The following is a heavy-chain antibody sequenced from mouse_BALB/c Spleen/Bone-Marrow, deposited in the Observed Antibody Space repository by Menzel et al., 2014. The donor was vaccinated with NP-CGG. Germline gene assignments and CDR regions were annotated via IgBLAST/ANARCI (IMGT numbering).Heavy chain of an antibody. V-gene: IGHV1-54*01. J-gene: IGHJ3*01. CDR1: GYAFTYYL. CDR3: ARRPWFAY. CDR2: INPGTGGT. Sequence: QVTLKVSGAEQVRPGTSVKVSCKAAGYAFTYYLIDWIKQRPGQRPGQGLEWIGVINPGTGGTNYNEKFKGRATLTADNSSSTAYMQLSSLTSDDSAVYFCARRPWFAYWGQGTLVTVSA.